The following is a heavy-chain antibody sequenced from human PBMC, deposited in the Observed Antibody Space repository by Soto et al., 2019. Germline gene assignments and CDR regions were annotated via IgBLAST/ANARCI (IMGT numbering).Heavy chain of an antibody. CDR2: ISSDGRSV. V-gene: IGHV3-74*01. CDR3: ASPSYSTPAGLEEPFDY. D-gene: IGHD1-1*01. CDR1: GFNFDSHR. J-gene: IGHJ4*02. Sequence: EVRLVESGGGLVQRGGSLRLSCAASGFNFDSHRMHWVRQGPGKGLVWVSRISSDGRSVNYADSVKGRFTISRDNAKKTLYLQMDSLRADDTAVYYCASPSYSTPAGLEEPFDYWGQGALVTVSS.